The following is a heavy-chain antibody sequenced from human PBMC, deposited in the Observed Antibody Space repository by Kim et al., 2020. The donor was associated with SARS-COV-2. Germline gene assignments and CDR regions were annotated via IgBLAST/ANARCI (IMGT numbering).Heavy chain of an antibody. CDR2: IKQDGTQQ. CDR3: ARTLTGTTESFEY. V-gene: IGHV3-7*03. J-gene: IGHJ1*01. D-gene: IGHD3-9*01. CDR1: GFTFGSYW. Sequence: GGSLRLSCAASGFTFGSYWMTWVRQAPGKGLEWVANIKQDGTQQYYVDSVRGRFTVSRDGANMYLQMNSLRAEDTAVYYCARTLTGTTESFEYWGQGTLV.